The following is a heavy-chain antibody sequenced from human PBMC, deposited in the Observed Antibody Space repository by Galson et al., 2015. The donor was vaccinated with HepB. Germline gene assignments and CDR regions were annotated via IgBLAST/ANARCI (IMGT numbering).Heavy chain of an antibody. CDR3: AREGEALFYYGSGDYGMDV. D-gene: IGHD3-10*01. Sequence: SVKVSCKASGYTFTSYGISWVRQAPGQGLEWMGWISAYNGNTNYAQKLQGRVTMTTDTSTSTAYMELRSLRSDDTAVYYCAREGEALFYYGSGDYGMDVWGQGTTVTVSS. CDR2: ISAYNGNT. J-gene: IGHJ6*02. V-gene: IGHV1-18*01. CDR1: GYTFTSYG.